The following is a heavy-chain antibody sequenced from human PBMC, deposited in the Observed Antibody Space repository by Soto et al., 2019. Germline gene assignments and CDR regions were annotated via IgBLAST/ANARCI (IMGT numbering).Heavy chain of an antibody. Sequence: QVQLVESGGGVVQPGRSLRLSCAASGFTFSSYAMHWVRQAPGKGLEWVAVISDDGSNKYYADSVKGRFTISRDNSKNTLYLQMNSLRAEDTAVYYCARESRYYDILTGFYYYYGIDVWCQGTTVTVSS. CDR1: GFTFSSYA. CDR3: ARESRYYDILTGFYYYYGIDV. D-gene: IGHD3-9*01. CDR2: ISDDGSNK. J-gene: IGHJ6*02. V-gene: IGHV3-30-3*01.